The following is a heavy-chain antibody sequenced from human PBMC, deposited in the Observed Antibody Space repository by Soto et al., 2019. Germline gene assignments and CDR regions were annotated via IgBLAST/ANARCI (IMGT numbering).Heavy chain of an antibody. CDR2: VYYTGDT. Sequence: QVQLQQSGPRLVKPSETLSLTCTVSSGPDRSHNWGWIRQPPGRGLEWVGYVYYTGDTAYNPSLRGRVTISADTSTNDISLTLNSVTAADTAVYYCVRQGIDYVHGLVAVWGQGTTVSVSS. J-gene: IGHJ6*02. CDR3: VRQGIDYVHGLVAV. CDR1: SGPDRSHN. D-gene: IGHD4-17*01. V-gene: IGHV4-59*08.